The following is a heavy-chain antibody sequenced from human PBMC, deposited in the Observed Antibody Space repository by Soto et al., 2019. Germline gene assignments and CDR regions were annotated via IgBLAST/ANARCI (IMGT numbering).Heavy chain of an antibody. CDR3: ARGIAAAGKYYYYYYGMDV. J-gene: IGHJ6*02. Sequence: GASVKVSCKASGGTFSSYAISWVRQAPGQGLEWMGGIIPIFGTANYAQKFQGRVAITADESTSTACMELSSLRSEDTAVYYCARGIAAAGKYYYYYYGMDVWGQGTTVTVSS. CDR1: GGTFSSYA. D-gene: IGHD6-13*01. CDR2: IIPIFGTA. V-gene: IGHV1-69*13.